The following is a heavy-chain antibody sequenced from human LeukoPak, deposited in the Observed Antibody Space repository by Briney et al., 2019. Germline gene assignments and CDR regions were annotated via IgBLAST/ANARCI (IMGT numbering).Heavy chain of an antibody. CDR3: ARTNQISETAFDS. CDR1: SGSINNYY. Sequence: PSETLSLTCSVSSGSINNYYWSWIRQTPGKGLEWIGYILSSGSTNYNPSVKSGVTITVDTSKNQFSLKLYSVTAADTAVYYCARTNQISETAFDSWGPGSVVIVTS. J-gene: IGHJ3*02. V-gene: IGHV4-59*01. D-gene: IGHD1-14*01. CDR2: ILSSGST.